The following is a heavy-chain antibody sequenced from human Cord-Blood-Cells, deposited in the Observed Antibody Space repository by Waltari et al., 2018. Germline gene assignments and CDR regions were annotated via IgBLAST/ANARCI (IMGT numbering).Heavy chain of an antibody. CDR1: GFTVRSNS. CDR2: IYSGGST. V-gene: IGHV3-53*01. CDR3: ARDRTDWGRAFDI. J-gene: IGHJ3*02. D-gene: IGHD2-21*01. Sequence: EVQLVESGGGWIQPGGSLRLSCAASGFTVRSNSMSWVRQAPGMGLEWVSVIYSGGSTYYADSVKGRFTISRDNSKNTLYLQMNSLRAEDTAVYYCARDRTDWGRAFDIWGQGTMVTVSS.